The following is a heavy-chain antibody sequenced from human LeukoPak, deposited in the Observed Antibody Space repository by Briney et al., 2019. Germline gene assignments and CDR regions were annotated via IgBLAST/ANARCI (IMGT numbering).Heavy chain of an antibody. J-gene: IGHJ4*02. D-gene: IGHD3-3*01. CDR3: ARDPENYDFWSGYHSDY. V-gene: IGHV3-21*01. CDR1: GFTFSSYS. CDR2: ISSSSSYI. Sequence: GGSLRLSCAASGFTFSSYSMNWVRQPPGKGLEWVSSISSSSSYIYYADSVKGRFTISRDNAKNSLYLQMNSLRAEDTAVYYCARDPENYDFWSGYHSDYWGQGTLVTVSS.